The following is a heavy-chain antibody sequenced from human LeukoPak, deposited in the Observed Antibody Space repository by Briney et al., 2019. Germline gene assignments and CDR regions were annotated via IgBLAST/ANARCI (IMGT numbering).Heavy chain of an antibody. D-gene: IGHD3-16*02. CDR3: ARDYVWGSYREYYFDY. V-gene: IGHV1-18*01. CDR1: GYTFTSYG. Sequence: GASVKVSCKASGYTFTSYGISWVRQAPGQGLEWMGWISAYNGNTNYAQKLQGRVTMTTDTSTSTAYMELRSLRSDDTAAYYCARDYVWGSYREYYFDYWGQGTLVTVSS. J-gene: IGHJ4*02. CDR2: ISAYNGNT.